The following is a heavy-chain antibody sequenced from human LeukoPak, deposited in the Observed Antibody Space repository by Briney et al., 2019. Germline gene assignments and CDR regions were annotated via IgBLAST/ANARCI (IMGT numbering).Heavy chain of an antibody. Sequence: SETLSLTCTVSGGSISSYYWSWIRQPAGKGLEWIGRFYSGGSTDYNPSLKSRVTMSVDTSKNQFSLKLSSVTAADTAVYYCARVYSGYDLPGSLANYYFDYWGQGTLATVPS. J-gene: IGHJ4*02. D-gene: IGHD5-12*01. V-gene: IGHV4-4*07. CDR1: GGSISSYY. CDR3: ARVYSGYDLPGSLANYYFDY. CDR2: FYSGGST.